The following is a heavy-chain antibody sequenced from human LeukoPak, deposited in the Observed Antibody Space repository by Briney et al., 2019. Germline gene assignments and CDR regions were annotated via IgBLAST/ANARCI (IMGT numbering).Heavy chain of an antibody. CDR1: GGSISSSSYY. CDR3: ARDSAMATITGDDAFDI. V-gene: IGHV4-39*02. Sequence: SETLSLTCTVSGGSISSSSYYWGWIRQPPGRGLEWIGSIYYSGSTYYNPSLKSRVTISVDTSKNQFSLKLSSVTAADTAVYYCARDSAMATITGDDAFDIWGQGTMVTVSS. CDR2: IYYSGST. D-gene: IGHD5-24*01. J-gene: IGHJ3*02.